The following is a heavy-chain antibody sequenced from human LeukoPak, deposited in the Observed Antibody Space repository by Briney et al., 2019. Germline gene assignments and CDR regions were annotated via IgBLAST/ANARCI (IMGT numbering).Heavy chain of an antibody. J-gene: IGHJ4*02. CDR1: GFTFSSYA. V-gene: IGHV3-30*04. CDR2: ISYDGSNK. CDR3: ARDWGIAVAGTKFDY. D-gene: IGHD6-19*01. Sequence: GGSLRLSCAASGFTFSSYAMHWVRQAPGKGLEWVAVISYDGSNKYYADSVKGRFTISRDNSKNTLYLQMNSLRAEDTAVYYCARDWGIAVAGTKFDYWGQGTLVTVSS.